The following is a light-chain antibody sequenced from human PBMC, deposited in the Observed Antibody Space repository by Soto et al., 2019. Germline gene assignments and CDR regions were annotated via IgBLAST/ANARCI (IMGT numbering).Light chain of an antibody. CDR2: GAS. Sequence: EIVMTQSPATLSVSPGERATLSCRASQSVNINLAWYKQKPGQAPRLLIYGASTRANGIPTRFSGSGSGTDFTLTITSLQSEDFAVYYCQQYHNWPLTFGPGTKVDI. V-gene: IGKV3-15*01. J-gene: IGKJ3*01. CDR1: QSVNIN. CDR3: QQYHNWPLT.